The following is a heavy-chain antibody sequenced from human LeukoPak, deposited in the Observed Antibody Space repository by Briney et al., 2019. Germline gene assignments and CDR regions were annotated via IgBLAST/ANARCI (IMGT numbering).Heavy chain of an antibody. CDR3: ASIIAARHD. J-gene: IGHJ4*02. CDR2: ISYDGSNK. Sequence: QLGGPLRLSCAASGFTFSSYAMHWVRQAPGKGLEWVAVISYDGSNKYYADSVKGRFTISRDNSKNTLYLQMNSLRAEDMAVYYCASIIAARHDWGQGTLVTVSS. D-gene: IGHD6-6*01. CDR1: GFTFSSYA. V-gene: IGHV3-30*01.